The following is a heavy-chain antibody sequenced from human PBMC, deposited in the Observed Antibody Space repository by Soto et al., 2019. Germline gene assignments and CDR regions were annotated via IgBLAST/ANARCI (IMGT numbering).Heavy chain of an antibody. Sequence: ASVKVSCKASGYTFTGYYMHWVRQAPGQGLEWMGWINPNSGGTNYAQKFQGWVTKTRDTSISTAYMELSRLRSDDTAVYYCARVRVDTAMASYYFDYWGQGTLVTVSS. J-gene: IGHJ4*02. D-gene: IGHD5-18*01. CDR1: GYTFTGYY. CDR2: INPNSGGT. CDR3: ARVRVDTAMASYYFDY. V-gene: IGHV1-2*04.